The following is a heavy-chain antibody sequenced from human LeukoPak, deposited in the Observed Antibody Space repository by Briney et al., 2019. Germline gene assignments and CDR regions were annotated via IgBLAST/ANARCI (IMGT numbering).Heavy chain of an antibody. CDR1: GFTFSNHW. D-gene: IGHD3-9*01. CDR3: ARGVDILTGYYLFDY. CDR2: IKEDGSQK. V-gene: IGHV3-7*01. Sequence: AGGSLRLSCAASGFTFSNHWMNWVRQAPGKGLEWVANIKEDGSQKKYVDSVKGRFTISRDNAKNSLYLQMNSLRAEDTAVYYCARGVDILTGYYLFDYWGQGTLVTVSS. J-gene: IGHJ4*02.